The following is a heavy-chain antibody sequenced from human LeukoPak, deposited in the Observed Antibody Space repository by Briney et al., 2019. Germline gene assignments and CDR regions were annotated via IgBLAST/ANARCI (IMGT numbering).Heavy chain of an antibody. CDR3: ARERYSSSSPTWKFDY. CDR1: GYTFTSYG. Sequence: ASVKVSCKASGYTFTSYGISWVRQAPGQGLEWMGWISAYNGNTNYAQKLQGRVTMTTDTSTSTAYMELRSLRSDDTAVYYCARERYSSSSPTWKFDYWGQGTLVTVSS. V-gene: IGHV1-18*01. CDR2: ISAYNGNT. J-gene: IGHJ4*02. D-gene: IGHD6-6*01.